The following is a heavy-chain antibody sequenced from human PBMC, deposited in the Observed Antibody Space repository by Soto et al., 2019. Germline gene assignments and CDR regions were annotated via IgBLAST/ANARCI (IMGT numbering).Heavy chain of an antibody. CDR3: ASPGEAVASYFDI. V-gene: IGHV4-39*01. J-gene: IGHJ3*02. Sequence: PSETLSLTCTVSGGSISSSSYYWGWIRQPPGKGLEWIGSIYYSGSAYYNPSLKSRVTISVDTSKNQFSLKLSSVTAADTAVYYCASPGEAVASYFDIWGQGTMVTVSS. D-gene: IGHD6-19*01. CDR2: IYYSGSA. CDR1: GGSISSSSYY.